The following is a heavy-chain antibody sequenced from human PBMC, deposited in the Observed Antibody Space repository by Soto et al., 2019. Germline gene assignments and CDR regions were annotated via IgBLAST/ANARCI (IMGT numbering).Heavy chain of an antibody. J-gene: IGHJ4*02. V-gene: IGHV3-21*04. CDR3: ARGRLINWYFFDY. D-gene: IGHD1-1*01. Sequence: GGSLRLSCAASGFTFSSYSMNWVRQAPGKGLEWVSSISSSSSYIYYADSVKGRFTISRDNAKNSLYLQMNSLRAEDTAVYYCARGRLINWYFFDYWGQGTLVTVSS. CDR1: GFTFSSYS. CDR2: ISSSSSYI.